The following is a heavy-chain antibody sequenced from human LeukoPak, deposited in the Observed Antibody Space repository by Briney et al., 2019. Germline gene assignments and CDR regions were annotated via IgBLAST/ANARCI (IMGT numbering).Heavy chain of an antibody. CDR2: INPNSGGT. CDR1: GYTFTGYY. J-gene: IGHJ6*03. D-gene: IGHD3-3*01. CDR3: ARDRSNYDFWSGYSADYYYYYMDV. V-gene: IGHV1-2*02. Sequence: ASVKVSCKASGYTFTGYYMHWVRQAPGQGLEWMGWINPNSGGTDYAQKFQGRVTMTRDTSISTAYMELSRLRFDDTAVYYCARDRSNYDFWSGYSADYYYYYMDVWGKGTTVTVSS.